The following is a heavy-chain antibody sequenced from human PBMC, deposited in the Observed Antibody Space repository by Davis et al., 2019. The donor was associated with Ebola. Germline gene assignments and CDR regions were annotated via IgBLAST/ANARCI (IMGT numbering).Heavy chain of an antibody. D-gene: IGHD6-19*01. CDR2: IYYSGST. V-gene: IGHV4-39*01. CDR3: ASSSSGWYGDYFDY. CDR1: GGSISSSSYY. Sequence: SETLSLTCTVSGGSISSSSYYWGWIRQPPGKGLEWIGSIYYSGSTYYNPSLKSRVTISVDTSKNQFSRKLSSVTAADTAVYYCASSSSGWYGDYFDYWGQGTLVTVSS. J-gene: IGHJ4*02.